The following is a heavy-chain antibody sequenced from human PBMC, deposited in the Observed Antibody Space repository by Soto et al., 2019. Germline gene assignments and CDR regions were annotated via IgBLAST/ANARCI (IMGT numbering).Heavy chain of an antibody. CDR3: PRGPRHSSGCYSFYYGKYV. V-gene: IGHV4-34*01. CDR1: GGSFRGYY. CDR2: INHSGST. J-gene: IGHJ6*02. Sequence: PAETLACTFAVYGGSFRGYYWSWIRQAPGKVLELIGEINHSGSTNYNPSLKSRVTISVDPSKNQFSLKLSSVTAADTGVYYGPRGPRHSSGCYSFYYGKYVWGQGTTDNVS. D-gene: IGHD6-25*01.